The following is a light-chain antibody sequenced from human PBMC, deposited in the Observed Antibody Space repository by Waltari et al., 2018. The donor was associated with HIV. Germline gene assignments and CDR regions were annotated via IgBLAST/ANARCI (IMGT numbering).Light chain of an antibody. CDR2: TTS. V-gene: IGKV1-17*01. J-gene: IGKJ1*01. Sequence: DIQMTQSPSSLSASVGDRVTISCRASQGISSDLGWYQQKPGRAPKRLIYTTSTLQSGVASRFSGGGAGKEFTLTISSLQHEDFATYYWLQHNDYPLTFGQGTKVEIK. CDR3: LQHNDYPLT. CDR1: QGISSD.